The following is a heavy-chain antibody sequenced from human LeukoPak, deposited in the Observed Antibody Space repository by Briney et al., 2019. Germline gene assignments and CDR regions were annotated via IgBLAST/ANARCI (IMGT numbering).Heavy chain of an antibody. V-gene: IGHV3-21*01. J-gene: IGHJ1*01. D-gene: IGHD3-10*01. CDR3: ARYPGSGLQYFQH. CDR1: GFTFSNYG. CDR2: ISSSSSYI. Sequence: GGSLRLSCAGSGFTFSNYGMSWVRQAPGKGLEWVSSISSSSSYIYYADSVKGRFTISRDNAKNSLYLQMNSLRAEDTAVYYCARYPGSGLQYFQHWGQGTLVTVSS.